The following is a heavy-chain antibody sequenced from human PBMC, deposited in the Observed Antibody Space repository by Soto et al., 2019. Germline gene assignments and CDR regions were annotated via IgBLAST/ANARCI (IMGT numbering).Heavy chain of an antibody. V-gene: IGHV3-23*01. CDR3: AGGSRKYYFDY. J-gene: IGHJ4*02. CDR1: GFTFSSYA. D-gene: IGHD2-15*01. Sequence: ELQLLESGGGLVQPGGSLRLSCAASGFTFSSYAMSWVRQAPGKGLEWVSGISSSGGSTYYADSVKGRFTISRDNSKNTLHLQMNSLRAEDTAVYYCAGGSRKYYFDYWGQGTLVTVSS. CDR2: ISSSGGST.